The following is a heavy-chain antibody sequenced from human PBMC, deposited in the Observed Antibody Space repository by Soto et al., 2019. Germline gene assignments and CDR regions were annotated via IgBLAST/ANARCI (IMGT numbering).Heavy chain of an antibody. CDR1: GFTFSSFG. V-gene: IGHV3-33*01. CDR2: IWYDGSNK. J-gene: IGHJ6*02. Sequence: HPGGSLRLSCAASGFTFSSFGMHWVRQAPGKGLEWVAVIWYDGSNKYYADSVKGRFTISRDNSKNTLYLQMNSLRAEDTAVYYCAREGIAARPDYYYGMDVWGQGT. CDR3: AREGIAARPDYYYGMDV. D-gene: IGHD6-6*01.